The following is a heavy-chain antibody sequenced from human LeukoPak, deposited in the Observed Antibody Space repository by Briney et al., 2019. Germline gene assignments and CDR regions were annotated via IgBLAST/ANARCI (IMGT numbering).Heavy chain of an antibody. J-gene: IGHJ3*02. Sequence: PSETLSLTCTVSGGSISSGGYYWSWIRQHPGKGLEWIGYIYYSGSTYYNPSLKSRVTISVDTSKNQFSLKLSSVTAADTAVYYCAREGTASVPFDIWGQGTVVTVSS. CDR2: IYYSGST. CDR3: AREGTASVPFDI. V-gene: IGHV4-31*03. CDR1: GGSISSGGYY. D-gene: IGHD5-18*01.